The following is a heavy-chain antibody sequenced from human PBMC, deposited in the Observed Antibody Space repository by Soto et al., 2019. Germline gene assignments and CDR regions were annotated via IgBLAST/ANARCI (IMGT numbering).Heavy chain of an antibody. Sequence: AGGSLRLSCAASGFTFSSYSMNWVRQAPGKGLEWISYITNGGTTIYYADSVKGRFTISRDNAKNSLYLHMNTLRDDDTAVYYCATPVVRFLEWTTDYWGQGTLVTV. CDR3: ATPVVRFLEWTTDY. D-gene: IGHD3-3*01. V-gene: IGHV3-48*02. CDR1: GFTFSSYS. CDR2: ITNGGTTI. J-gene: IGHJ4*02.